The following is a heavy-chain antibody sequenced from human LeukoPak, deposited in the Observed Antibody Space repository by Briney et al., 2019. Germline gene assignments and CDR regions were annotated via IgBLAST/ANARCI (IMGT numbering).Heavy chain of an antibody. CDR3: ARTRGDCSGGSCYFDAFDI. CDR2: INSDGSST. D-gene: IGHD2-15*01. Sequence: GGSLRLSCAASGFTFSSYWMHWVRQAPGKGLVWVSRINSDGSSTTYADSVKGRFTISRDNAKNTLYLQMNSLRAEDTAVYYCARTRGDCSGGSCYFDAFDIWGQGTMATVPS. J-gene: IGHJ3*02. CDR1: GFTFSSYW. V-gene: IGHV3-74*01.